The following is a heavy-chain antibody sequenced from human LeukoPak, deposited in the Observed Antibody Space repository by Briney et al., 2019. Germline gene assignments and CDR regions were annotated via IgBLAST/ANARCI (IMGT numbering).Heavy chain of an antibody. CDR1: GFTFSTYA. Sequence: PGGSLRLSCSASGFTFSTYAMHWVRQAPGKGLEYVSAISSDGGGTYYADSVKGRFTISRDNSKNTLCLQMSSLRAEDTAVYYCVKRISDFGMDYWGQGTLVTVSS. CDR3: VKRISDFGMDY. V-gene: IGHV3-64D*06. D-gene: IGHD4-17*01. J-gene: IGHJ4*02. CDR2: ISSDGGGT.